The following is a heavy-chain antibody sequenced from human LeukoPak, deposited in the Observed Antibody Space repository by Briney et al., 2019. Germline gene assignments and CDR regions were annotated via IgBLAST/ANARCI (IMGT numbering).Heavy chain of an antibody. CDR1: GGSISNTNW. V-gene: IGHV4-4*02. J-gene: IGHJ5*02. CDR2: VNLQGST. Sequence: PSGTLSLTCGVSGGSISNTNWWTWVRQPSGKGLEWIGEVNLQGSTNYNPSLKSRVAISVDKSENHISLKLTSVTAADTAVYYCARHYSITGGRLSGYWLDPWGQGTLVTVSS. D-gene: IGHD7-27*01. CDR3: ARHYSITGGRLSGYWLDP.